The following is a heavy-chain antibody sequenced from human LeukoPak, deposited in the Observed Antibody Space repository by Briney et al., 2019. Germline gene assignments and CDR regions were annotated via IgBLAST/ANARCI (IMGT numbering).Heavy chain of an antibody. CDR2: ISTYNGNT. D-gene: IGHD5-12*01. CDR3: ATEKIGWLDP. Sequence: ASVKVSFKASGHTFSIYGITWVRQAPGQGLEWMGWISTYNGNTDYAEQFRGRISMSADTPTNTAYMELRSLRPDDTAIYYCATEKIGWLDPWGQGTLVTVSS. V-gene: IGHV1-18*01. CDR1: GHTFSIYG. J-gene: IGHJ5*02.